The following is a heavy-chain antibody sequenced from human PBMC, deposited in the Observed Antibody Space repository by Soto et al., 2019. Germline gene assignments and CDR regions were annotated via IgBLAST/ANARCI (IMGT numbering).Heavy chain of an antibody. CDR3: AREEGYYYYMDV. CDR2: IIPILGIA. V-gene: IGHV1-69*08. CDR1: GGTFSSYT. J-gene: IGHJ6*03. Sequence: QVQLVQSGAEVKKPGSSVKVSCKASGGTFSSYTISWVRQAPGQGLEWMGRIIPILGIANYAQKFQGRVTITADKSTSTAYMELSSLTSEDTAVLYCAREEGYYYYMDVWGKGTTVTVSS.